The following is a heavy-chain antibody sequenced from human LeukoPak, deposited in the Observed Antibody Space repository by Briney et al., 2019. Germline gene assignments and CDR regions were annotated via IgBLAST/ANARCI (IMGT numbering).Heavy chain of an antibody. CDR2: ISAYNGNT. CDR3: ARGVLWFRQTDYYGMNV. V-gene: IGHV1-18*01. CDR1: GYTFTNYG. D-gene: IGHD3-10*01. J-gene: IGHJ6*02. Sequence: ASAKVSCKSSGYTFTNYGINWVRQAPGHGLEWMGWISAYNGNTNYAQNLQGRVTLTTDTSTNTAYMDLRSLRSDDTAVYYCARGVLWFRQTDYYGMNVWGQGTTVTVSS.